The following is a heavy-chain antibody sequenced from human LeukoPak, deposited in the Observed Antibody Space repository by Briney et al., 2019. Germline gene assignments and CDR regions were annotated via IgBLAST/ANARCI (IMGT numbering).Heavy chain of an antibody. CDR1: GYSISSSNW. CDR3: ARTSRSYGDAFDI. J-gene: IGHJ3*02. CDR2: IYYSGST. D-gene: IGHD4-17*01. Sequence: PSDTLSLTCAVSGYSISSSNWWGWIRQSPGKGLEWIGYIYYSGSTYYNPSLKSRVTMSVDTSKNQFSLKLSSVTAVDTAVYYCARTSRSYGDAFDIWGQGTMVTVSS. V-gene: IGHV4-28*01.